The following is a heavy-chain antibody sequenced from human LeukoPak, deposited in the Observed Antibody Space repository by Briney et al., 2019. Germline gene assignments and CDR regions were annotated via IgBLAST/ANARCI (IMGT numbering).Heavy chain of an antibody. D-gene: IGHD3-10*01. CDR1: GFTLSSYW. Sequence: QTGGSLRLSCAASGFTLSSYWMSWVRQAPGKGLEWVANIKQDGSEKYYVDSVKGRFTISRDNAKNSLYLQMNSLRAEDTALYYCAKDIWGSGSPRPPSFDIWGQGTMVTVSS. CDR3: AKDIWGSGSPRPPSFDI. V-gene: IGHV3-7*03. J-gene: IGHJ3*02. CDR2: IKQDGSEK.